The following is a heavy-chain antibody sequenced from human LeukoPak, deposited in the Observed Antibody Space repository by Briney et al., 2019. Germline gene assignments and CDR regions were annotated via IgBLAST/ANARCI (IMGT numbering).Heavy chain of an antibody. CDR2: INANSGVT. D-gene: IGHD6-19*01. J-gene: IGHJ5*02. Sequence: ASVTVSFKASGYTFTVYYMHWVRQAPGQGREWMGWINANSGVTNYEQKFQGRVTMTRDTSISTAYMELSRLRSDDMAVYYCAREGAVARDWFDPWGQGTLVTVSS. V-gene: IGHV1-2*02. CDR3: AREGAVARDWFDP. CDR1: GYTFTVYY.